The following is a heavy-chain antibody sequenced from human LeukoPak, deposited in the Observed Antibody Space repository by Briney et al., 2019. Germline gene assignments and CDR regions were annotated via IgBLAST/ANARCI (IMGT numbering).Heavy chain of an antibody. J-gene: IGHJ6*02. Sequence: GASLRLSCAVSGFSFGSYWIGSVRHHPGKWLGFVSRINSAGSSTDYADSVKGRFTISRDNAKNTLYLQMNSLRAEDMAVYYCVRGSNDWIGMDVWGQGTTVTVSS. V-gene: IGHV3-74*01. D-gene: IGHD3-9*01. CDR3: VRGSNDWIGMDV. CDR2: INSAGSST. CDR1: GFSFGSYW.